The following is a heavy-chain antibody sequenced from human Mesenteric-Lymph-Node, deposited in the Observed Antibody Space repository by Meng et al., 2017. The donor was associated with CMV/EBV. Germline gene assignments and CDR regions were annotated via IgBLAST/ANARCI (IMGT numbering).Heavy chain of an antibody. CDR3: ARADNTIFGVVDY. V-gene: IGHV3-7*01. CDR2: IKQDGSEK. J-gene: IGHJ4*02. D-gene: IGHD3-3*01. Sequence: GGSLRLSCAASRFTFSSYWMSWVRQAPGKGLEWVANIKQDGSEKYYVDSVKGRFTISRDNDKNSLYLQMNSLRAEDTAVYYCARADNTIFGVVDYWGQGTLVTVSS. CDR1: RFTFSSYW.